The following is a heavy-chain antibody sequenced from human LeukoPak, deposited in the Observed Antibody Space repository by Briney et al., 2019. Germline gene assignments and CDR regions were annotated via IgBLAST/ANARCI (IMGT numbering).Heavy chain of an antibody. CDR1: GFTFSGSA. CDR3: TRHKSGGITMIRGVRDYSYMDV. V-gene: IGHV3-73*01. D-gene: IGHD3-10*01. CDR2: IRSNADNYAT. Sequence: PGGSLRLSCAASGFTFSGSAMHWVRQASGKGLEWVGRIRSNADNYATVYAASVKGRFTISRDESKNTAYLQMNSLKTEDTAVYYCTRHKSGGITMIRGVRDYSYMDVWGKGTTVTVSS. J-gene: IGHJ6*03.